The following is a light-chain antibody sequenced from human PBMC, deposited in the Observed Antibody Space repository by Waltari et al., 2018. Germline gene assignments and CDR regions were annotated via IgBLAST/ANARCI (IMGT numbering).Light chain of an antibody. CDR2: GNT. Sequence: QSVLTQPPSVSGAPGQGVTISCTGSRSNIGTSFDVSWYQQSPGTAPKLLIYGNTNRPAGVPDRVSGSKSGSSASLAISGLQAEDEAHYYCQSYDTSLSTYVVGGGTKLTVL. CDR1: RSNIGTSFD. CDR3: QSYDTSLSTYV. J-gene: IGLJ2*01. V-gene: IGLV1-40*01.